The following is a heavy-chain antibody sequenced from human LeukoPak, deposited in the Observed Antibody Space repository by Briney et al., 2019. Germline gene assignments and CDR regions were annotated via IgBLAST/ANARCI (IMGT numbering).Heavy chain of an antibody. CDR2: IKPDGSDK. J-gene: IGHJ3*02. CDR1: GFTFSSYS. Sequence: PGGSLRLSCAASGFTFSSYSMNWVRQSPGKGLEWVANIKPDGSDKYYVDSARGRFTVSRDNAKNSAFLQMNSLRAEDTAIYYCATISAQTFDIWGQGTLVSVSS. D-gene: IGHD5-24*01. CDR3: ATISAQTFDI. V-gene: IGHV3-7*01.